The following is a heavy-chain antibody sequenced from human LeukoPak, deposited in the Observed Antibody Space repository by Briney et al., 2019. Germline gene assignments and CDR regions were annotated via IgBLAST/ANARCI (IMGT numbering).Heavy chain of an antibody. Sequence: SQTLSLTCTVSGGSISSGDYYWSWIRQPPGKDLEWIGYIYYSGSTYYNPSLKSRVTISVDTSKNQFSLKLSSVTAADTAVYYCARVPDYYDSSGYIDYWGQGTLVTVSS. CDR1: GGSISSGDYY. CDR3: ARVPDYYDSSGYIDY. CDR2: IYYSGST. V-gene: IGHV4-30-4*08. D-gene: IGHD3-22*01. J-gene: IGHJ4*02.